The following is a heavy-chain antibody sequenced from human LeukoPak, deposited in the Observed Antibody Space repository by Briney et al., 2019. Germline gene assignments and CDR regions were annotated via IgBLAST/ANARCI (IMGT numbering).Heavy chain of an antibody. CDR1: GFTFSSYS. CDR2: ISSSSSTI. Sequence: GGSLRLSCAASGFTFSSYSMNWVRQAPGKGLEWVSYISSSSSTIYYADSVKGLFTISRDNSKNTVYLQMNSLRAEDTAIYYCTKDPNGDYVGAFDNWGQGTMVTVAS. V-gene: IGHV3-48*01. CDR3: TKDPNGDYVGAFDN. J-gene: IGHJ3*02. D-gene: IGHD4-23*01.